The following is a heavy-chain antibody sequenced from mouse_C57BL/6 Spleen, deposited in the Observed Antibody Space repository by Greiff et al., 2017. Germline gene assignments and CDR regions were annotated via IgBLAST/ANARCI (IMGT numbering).Heavy chain of an antibody. Sequence: VQLQQPGAELVRPGSSVKLSCKASGYTFTSYWMHWVKQRPIQGLEWIGNIDPSDSETHYNQKFKDKATLTVDKSSSTAYMQLSSLTSEDSAVYYCARQGPYYDYGYYFDYWGQGTTLTVSS. V-gene: IGHV1-52*01. CDR2: IDPSDSET. CDR1: GYTFTSYW. J-gene: IGHJ2*01. D-gene: IGHD2-4*01. CDR3: ARQGPYYDYGYYFDY.